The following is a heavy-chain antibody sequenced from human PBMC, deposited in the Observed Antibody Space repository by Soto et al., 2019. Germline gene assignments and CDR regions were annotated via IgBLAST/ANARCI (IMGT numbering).Heavy chain of an antibody. CDR2: ISYDGSNK. CDR3: AKDIEDGYNSMYYFDY. CDR1: GFTFSSYG. V-gene: IGHV3-30*18. Sequence: QVQLVESGGGVVQPGRSLRLSCAASGFTFSSYGMHWVRQAPGKGLEWVAVISYDGSNKYYADSVKGRFTISRDNSTNTLYLQMNSLRAEDTAVYYCAKDIEDGYNSMYYFDYWGQGTLFTVSS. J-gene: IGHJ4*02. D-gene: IGHD5-12*01.